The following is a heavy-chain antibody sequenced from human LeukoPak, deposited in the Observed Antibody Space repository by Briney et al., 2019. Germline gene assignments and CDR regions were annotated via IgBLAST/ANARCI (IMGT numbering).Heavy chain of an antibody. D-gene: IGHD1-26*01. CDR1: GFFFGDFG. CDR3: ARDRGGSYLVGYYYYGMDV. Sequence: GGSLRLSCAASGFFFGDFGMNWVRQSPGKGLEWVSSISGSGGSTYYADSVKGRFTISRDNAKNSVYLQMNSLSVEDTAVYYCARDRGGSYLVGYYYYGMDVWGQGTTVTVSS. V-gene: IGHV3-21*04. CDR2: ISGSGGST. J-gene: IGHJ6*02.